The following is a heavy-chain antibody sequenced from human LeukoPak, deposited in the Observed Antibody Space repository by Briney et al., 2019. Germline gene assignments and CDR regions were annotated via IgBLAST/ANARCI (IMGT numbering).Heavy chain of an antibody. J-gene: IGHJ4*02. CDR2: ISIDGSST. CDR1: GFTFSNYW. CDR3: GRGFALVPAGIPDY. Sequence: PGGSLRLSCAASGFTFSNYWMHWVRQAPGEGLVWVSRISIDGSSTTYADSVKGRFTISRDNAKNTLYLQMNSLRAEDTAIYYCGRGFALVPAGIPDYWGQGILVTVSS. V-gene: IGHV3-74*01. D-gene: IGHD2-2*01.